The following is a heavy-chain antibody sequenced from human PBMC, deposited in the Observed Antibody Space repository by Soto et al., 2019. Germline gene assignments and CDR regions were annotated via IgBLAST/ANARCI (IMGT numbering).Heavy chain of an antibody. CDR2: IDPSDSYT. CDR3: ARLRVGYYYDSSGNNWFDP. V-gene: IGHV5-10-1*01. Sequence: PGESLKISCKGSGYSFTSYWISWVRQMPGKGLEWMGRIDPSDSYTNYSPSFRGHVTISADKSISTAYLQWSSLKASDTAMYYCARLRVGYYYDSSGNNWFDPWGQGTLVTVSS. CDR1: GYSFTSYW. D-gene: IGHD3-22*01. J-gene: IGHJ5*02.